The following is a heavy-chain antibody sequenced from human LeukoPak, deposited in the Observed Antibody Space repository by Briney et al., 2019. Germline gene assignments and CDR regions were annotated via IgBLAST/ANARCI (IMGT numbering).Heavy chain of an antibody. CDR2: IGASGSTR. V-gene: IGHV3-11*01. Sequence: GGSLRLSCAASGFTFRKHYMSWIRQAPGRGPEWVAYIGASGSTRYYRDSVNGRFTITRDNAKNSLHLQMNSLRTEDTALYYCAKLYGGNSRDYWGQGTLVTVSS. CDR1: GFTFRKHY. D-gene: IGHD4-23*01. J-gene: IGHJ4*02. CDR3: AKLYGGNSRDY.